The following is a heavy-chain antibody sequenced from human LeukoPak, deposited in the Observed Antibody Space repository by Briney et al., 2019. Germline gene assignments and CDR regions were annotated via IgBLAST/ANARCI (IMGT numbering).Heavy chain of an antibody. CDR2: ISSNGGST. J-gene: IGHJ4*02. V-gene: IGHV3-64*01. Sequence: GGSLRLSCAASGVTFSSYAKHWVRHAPRKGLEYVSAISSNGGSTYYANPVKGRLTISCENSTKKQYLQMRSLGADAIAVFYCARSRVTEGFYYFDLGGEGTGVSVST. CDR1: GVTFSSYA. D-gene: IGHD2-21*02. CDR3: ARSRVTEGFYYFDL.